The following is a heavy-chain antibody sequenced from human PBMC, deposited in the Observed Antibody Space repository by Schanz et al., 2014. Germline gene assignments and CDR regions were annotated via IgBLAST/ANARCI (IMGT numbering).Heavy chain of an antibody. CDR1: GGTFSNHG. Sequence: QLQLVQSGPEVAEPGSSVKVSCKTSGGTFSNHGITWVRQAPGQGFEWMGRIIPIVDITNYAQKFLGRVTITADKSTSTAYMDLSSLRSDDTAVYYCARDIQYHYDTSGPVGAFDIWGQGTVVTVSS. V-gene: IGHV1-69*04. CDR3: ARDIQYHYDTSGPVGAFDI. CDR2: IIPIVDIT. D-gene: IGHD3-22*01. J-gene: IGHJ3*02.